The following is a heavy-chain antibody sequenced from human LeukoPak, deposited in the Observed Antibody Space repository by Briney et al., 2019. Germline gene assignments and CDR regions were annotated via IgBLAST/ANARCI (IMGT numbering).Heavy chain of an antibody. D-gene: IGHD6-19*01. CDR2: IRSKANSYAT. CDR1: GFTFSGSA. V-gene: IGHV3-73*01. J-gene: IGHJ4*02. CDR3: TRQAPSNIAVAGTFDY. Sequence: GGSLRLSCAASGFTFSGSAMHWARQASGKGVEWVGRIRSKANSYATAYAASVKGTFTISRDDSKNTAYLQMNSLKTEDTAVYYCTRQAPSNIAVAGTFDYWGQGTLVTVSS.